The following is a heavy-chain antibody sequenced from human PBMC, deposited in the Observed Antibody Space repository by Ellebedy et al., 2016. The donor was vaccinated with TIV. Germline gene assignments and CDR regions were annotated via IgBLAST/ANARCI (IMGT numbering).Heavy chain of an antibody. D-gene: IGHD1-14*01. Sequence: GESLKISCAASGFTFEDNAMHWVRQAPGKGLVWVSRINSDGSSTTYADSVKGRFTISRDNAKNTLYLQMNSLRAEDTAVYYCARGRTTGIWGQGTLVTVSS. CDR2: INSDGSST. CDR1: GFTFEDNA. V-gene: IGHV3-74*01. CDR3: ARGRTTGI. J-gene: IGHJ4*02.